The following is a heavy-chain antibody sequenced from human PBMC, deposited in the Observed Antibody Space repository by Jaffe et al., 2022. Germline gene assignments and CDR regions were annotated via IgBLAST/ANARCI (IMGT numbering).Heavy chain of an antibody. V-gene: IGHV5-51*01. J-gene: IGHJ4*02. CDR1: GYSFNNFW. D-gene: IGHD3-10*01. CDR2: ISPGDSDS. CDR3: VRHGILWFGEIFSGFHFDS. Sequence: EVQLVQSGVEVRKPGESLRISCKASGYSFNNFWIGWVRQMPGQGLEWMGIISPGDSDSRYNPSFEGQVTISANRSINTAYLQWSSLKASDTAIYYCVRHGILWFGEIFSGFHFDSWGQGTLVTVSS.